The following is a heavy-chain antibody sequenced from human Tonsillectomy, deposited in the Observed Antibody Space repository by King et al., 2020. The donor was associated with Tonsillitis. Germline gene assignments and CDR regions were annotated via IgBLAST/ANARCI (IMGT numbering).Heavy chain of an antibody. V-gene: IGHV1-69*01. CDR2: IIPTFGTT. CDR1: GGIFRSYG. J-gene: IGHJ4*02. D-gene: IGHD2-8*02. CDR3: ATNPLGYCSGGVCYSFDF. Sequence: QLVQSGAEVKKPGSSVKVSCKASGGIFRSYGISWVRQAPGQGLEWMGGIIPTFGTTNYAQKFQGRVTITADESPTAPYMELPGLTFEDTAVYYCATNPLGYCSGGVCYSFDFWGQGTLVTVSS.